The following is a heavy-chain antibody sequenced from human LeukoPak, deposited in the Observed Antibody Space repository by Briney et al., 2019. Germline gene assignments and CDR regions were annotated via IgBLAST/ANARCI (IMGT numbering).Heavy chain of an antibody. J-gene: IGHJ6*03. D-gene: IGHD3-3*01. CDR1: GGSISSHY. V-gene: IGHV4-59*11. CDR3: ARGQYYDFWSGYYTTHYYYYMDV. Sequence: SETLSLTCTVSGGSISSHYWSWIRQPPGKGLEWIGYLYYSGSTNYNPSLKSRVTISVDTSKNQFSLKLSSVTAADTAVYYCARGQYYDFWSGYYTTHYYYYMDVWGKGTTVTVSS. CDR2: LYYSGST.